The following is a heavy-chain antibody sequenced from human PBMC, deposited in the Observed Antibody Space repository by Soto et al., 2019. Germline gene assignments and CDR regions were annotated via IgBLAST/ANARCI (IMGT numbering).Heavy chain of an antibody. CDR3: ARVRELPHYFDY. D-gene: IGHD1-26*01. CDR1: GYTFTSYG. J-gene: IGHJ4*02. CDR2: ISAYNGST. V-gene: IGHV1-18*01. Sequence: ASVKVSCKASGYTFTSYGISWVRQAPGQGLEWMGWISAYNGSTNYAQKLQGRVTMTTDTSTSTAYMELRSLRSDDTAVYYCARVRELPHYFDYWGQGTLVTVSS.